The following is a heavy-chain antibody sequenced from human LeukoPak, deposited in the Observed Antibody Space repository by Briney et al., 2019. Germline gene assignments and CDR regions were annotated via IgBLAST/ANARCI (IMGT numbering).Heavy chain of an antibody. J-gene: IGHJ4*02. CDR2: ISWSSSTI. CDR1: GFTFSDYY. Sequence: GGSLRLSCAASGFTFSDYYMSWVRQAPGKGLEWVSHISWSSSTIYYADSVKGRFTISRDNAKNSLYLQMNSLRAEDTAVYYCASSFLEWLPPYWGQGTLVTVSS. V-gene: IGHV3-11*01. CDR3: ASSFLEWLPPY. D-gene: IGHD3-3*01.